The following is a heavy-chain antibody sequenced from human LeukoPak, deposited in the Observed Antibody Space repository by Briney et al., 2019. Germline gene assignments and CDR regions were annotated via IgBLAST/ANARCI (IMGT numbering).Heavy chain of an antibody. V-gene: IGHV3-21*01. CDR1: GFTFSSYS. CDR2: ISSSSSYI. J-gene: IGHJ6*03. CDR3: ARDRVVVVVAATHYYMDV. D-gene: IGHD2-15*01. Sequence: GGSLRLSCAASGFTFSSYSMNWVRQAPGKGLEWVSSISSSSSYIYYADSVKGRFTISRDNAKNSLYLQMNSLRAKDTAVYYCARDRVVVVVAATHYYMDVWGKGTTVTVSS.